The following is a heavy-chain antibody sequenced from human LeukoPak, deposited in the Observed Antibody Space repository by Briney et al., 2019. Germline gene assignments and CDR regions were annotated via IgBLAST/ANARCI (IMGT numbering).Heavy chain of an antibody. D-gene: IGHD3-10*01. CDR3: ARASMVRGVIHYYFDY. V-gene: IGHV3-74*01. CDR2: INSDGSST. Sequence: PGGSLRLSCAASGFTFGSYWMHWVRQAPGKGLVWVSRINSDGSSTSYADSVKGRFTISRDNAKNTLYLQMNSLRAEDTAVYYCARASMVRGVIHYYFDYWGQGTLVTVSS. J-gene: IGHJ4*02. CDR1: GFTFGSYW.